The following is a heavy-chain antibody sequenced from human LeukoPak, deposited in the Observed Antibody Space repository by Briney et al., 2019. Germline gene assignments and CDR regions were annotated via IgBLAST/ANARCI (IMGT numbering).Heavy chain of an antibody. D-gene: IGHD6-6*01. CDR1: GGTFSSYA. CDR2: IIPIFGTA. CDR3: ARVPTSSSIAALDDGYYYMDV. V-gene: IGHV1-69*05. J-gene: IGHJ6*03. Sequence: ASVKVSCKASGGTFSSYAISWVRQAPGQGLEWMGRIIPIFGTANYAQKFQGRVTITTDESTSTAYMELSSLRPEDTAVYYCARVPTSSSIAALDDGYYYMDVWGKGTTVAVSS.